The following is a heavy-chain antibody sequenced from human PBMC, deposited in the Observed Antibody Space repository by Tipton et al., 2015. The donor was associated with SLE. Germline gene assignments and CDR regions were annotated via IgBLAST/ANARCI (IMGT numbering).Heavy chain of an antibody. CDR1: GGSISSHY. V-gene: IGHV4-59*08. CDR3: AKAKGGRINVVRGMINAFDV. J-gene: IGHJ3*01. Sequence: TLSLTCTVSGGSISSHYWSWIRQAPGKGLEWIGYISNSETTNYNPSLKSRVTISVDTSANQFSLKLSSVTAADTAVYYCAKAKGGRINVVRGMINAFDVWGQGTTVIVSS. D-gene: IGHD3-10*01. CDR2: ISNSETT.